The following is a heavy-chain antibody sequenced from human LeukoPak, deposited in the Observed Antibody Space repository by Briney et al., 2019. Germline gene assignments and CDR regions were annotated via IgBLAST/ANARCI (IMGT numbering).Heavy chain of an antibody. CDR2: ISSSGSTI. CDR1: GFTFSSYE. Sequence: GGSLRLSCAASGFTFSSYEMNWVRQAPGKGLEWVSYISSSGSTIYYADSVKGRFTISRDNSKNTLYLQMNSLRAEDTAVYYCAKGNPDIVVVPAAVHQNWFDPWGQGTLVTVSS. J-gene: IGHJ5*02. V-gene: IGHV3-48*03. CDR3: AKGNPDIVVVPAAVHQNWFDP. D-gene: IGHD2-2*01.